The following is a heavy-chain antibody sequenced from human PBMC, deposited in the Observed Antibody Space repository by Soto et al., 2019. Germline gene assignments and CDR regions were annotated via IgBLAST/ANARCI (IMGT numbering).Heavy chain of an antibody. J-gene: IGHJ4*02. Sequence: EVQLVESGGGLVQPGGSLRISCAASGLTFSSYWMNWVRQAPGKGLEWVANIKQDGSEKYYVDSVKGRFTISRDNAKSSLYRQMNTLRAEDTAVYYCARDQRYISGYFLQHYLDSWGQGSLVTVAS. V-gene: IGHV3-7*01. CDR3: ARDQRYISGYFLQHYLDS. CDR2: IKQDGSEK. CDR1: GLTFSSYW. D-gene: IGHD6-19*01.